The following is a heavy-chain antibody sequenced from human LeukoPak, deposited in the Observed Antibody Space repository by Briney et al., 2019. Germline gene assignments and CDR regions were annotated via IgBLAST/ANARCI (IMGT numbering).Heavy chain of an antibody. V-gene: IGHV3-48*04. CDR1: GFTVSSDY. D-gene: IGHD5-18*01. CDR2: ISSSSSTI. CDR3: ARASTWIQLWWFDY. Sequence: GGSLRLSCAASGFTVSSDYMSWVRQAPGKGLEWVSYISSSSSTIYYADSVKGRFTISRDNAKNSLYLQMNSLRAEDTAVYYCARASTWIQLWWFDYWGQGTLVTVSS. J-gene: IGHJ4*02.